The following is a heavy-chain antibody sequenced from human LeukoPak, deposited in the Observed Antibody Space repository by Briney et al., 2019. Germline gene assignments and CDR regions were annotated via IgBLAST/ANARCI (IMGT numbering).Heavy chain of an antibody. D-gene: IGHD3-10*01. J-gene: IGHJ4*02. CDR2: INTNTGNP. CDR1: GYTFTSYA. V-gene: IGHV7-4-1*02. CDR3: ARISYASGSYSASD. Sequence: ASVKVSCKASGYTFTSYAMNWVRQAPGQGLEWMGWINTNTGNPTYAQGFTGRFVFSLDTSVSTAYLQISSLKAEDTAVYYCARISYASGSYSASDWGQGTLVTVSS.